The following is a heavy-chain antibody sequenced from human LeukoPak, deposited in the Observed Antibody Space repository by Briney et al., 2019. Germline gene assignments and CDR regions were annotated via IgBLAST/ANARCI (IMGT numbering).Heavy chain of an antibody. CDR2: IYTSGST. Sequence: SETLSLTCTVSGGSISSYYWSWIRQPAGKGLEWIGRIYTSGSTNYNPSLKGRVTMSVDTSKNQFSLKLSSVTAADTAVYYCARDLNRYCSSTSCYAIWGQGTMVTVSS. J-gene: IGHJ3*02. CDR1: GGSISSYY. V-gene: IGHV4-4*07. D-gene: IGHD2-2*01. CDR3: ARDLNRYCSSTSCYAI.